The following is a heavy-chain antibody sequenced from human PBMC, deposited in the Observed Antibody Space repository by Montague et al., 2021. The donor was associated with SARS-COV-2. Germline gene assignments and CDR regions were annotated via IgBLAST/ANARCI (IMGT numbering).Heavy chain of an antibody. CDR2: VYYSGTA. CDR1: GGSVRSGLYY. V-gene: IGHV4-61*01. Sequence: SETLSLTCTVSGGSVRSGLYYWTWIRQPPGKGLEWIGYVYYSGTANHNPSLQSRLTLRVDTSKNQFSLKLSSVTAADTAIYYCARDRLDCSGTSCYTNGLDFWGQGTMVTVSS. D-gene: IGHD2-15*01. J-gene: IGHJ6*02. CDR3: ARDRLDCSGTSCYTNGLDF.